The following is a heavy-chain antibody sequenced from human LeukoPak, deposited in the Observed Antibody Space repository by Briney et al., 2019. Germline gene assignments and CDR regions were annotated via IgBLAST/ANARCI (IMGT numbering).Heavy chain of an antibody. CDR2: IRNKANRYTT. CDR3: ARDLDSWSGYYGPLLFDP. J-gene: IGHJ5*02. D-gene: IGHD3-3*01. V-gene: IGHV3-72*01. CDR1: GFTFSDHH. Sequence: GGSLRLSCAASGFTFSDHHMDWVRQAPGEGLEWVARIRNKANRYTTEYAASVKGRFTISRDDSENSLYLQANSLRAEDTAVYYCARDLDSWSGYYGPLLFDPWGQGTLVTVSS.